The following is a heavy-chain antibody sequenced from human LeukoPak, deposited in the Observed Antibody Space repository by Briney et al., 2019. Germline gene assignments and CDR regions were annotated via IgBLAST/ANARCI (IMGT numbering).Heavy chain of an antibody. Sequence: ASVRVSCKASGYTFTGYYIHWVRQAPGHGLEWMGWINPNSGGTKYAQKFQGRVTMTRDTSISTAYMELSGLRSDDTAVYYCARQWLGSQCFDPWGQGTLVTVSS. D-gene: IGHD6-19*01. V-gene: IGHV1-2*02. CDR2: INPNSGGT. CDR1: GYTFTGYY. CDR3: ARQWLGSQCFDP. J-gene: IGHJ5*02.